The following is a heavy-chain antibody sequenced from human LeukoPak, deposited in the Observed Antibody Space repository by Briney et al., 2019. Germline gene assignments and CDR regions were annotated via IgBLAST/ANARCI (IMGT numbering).Heavy chain of an antibody. J-gene: IGHJ4*02. CDR1: GGSISSYY. V-gene: IGHV4-59*08. Sequence: SETLSLTCTVSGGSISSYYWSWIRQPPGKGLEWIGYIYYSGSTNYNPSLKSRVTISVDTSKNQFSLKLSSVTAADTAVYYCATSTTVTTDYSDYWGQGTLVTVSS. CDR2: IYYSGST. D-gene: IGHD4-17*01. CDR3: ATSTTVTTDYSDY.